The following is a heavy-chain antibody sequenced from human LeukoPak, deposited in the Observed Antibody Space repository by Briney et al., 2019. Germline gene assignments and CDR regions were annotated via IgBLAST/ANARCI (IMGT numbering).Heavy chain of an antibody. V-gene: IGHV3-30*02. CDR2: IRYDGSNK. J-gene: IGHJ4*02. CDR3: ARDPGVTYYYFDH. CDR1: GFTFSSYG. Sequence: GGSLRLSCAASGFTFSSYGMHWVRQAPGKGLEWVAFIRYDGSNKYYADSVKGRFTISRDNSKNTLYLQMNSLRAEDTAVYYCARDPGVTYYYFDHWGQGSLVIVSS. D-gene: IGHD2-8*01.